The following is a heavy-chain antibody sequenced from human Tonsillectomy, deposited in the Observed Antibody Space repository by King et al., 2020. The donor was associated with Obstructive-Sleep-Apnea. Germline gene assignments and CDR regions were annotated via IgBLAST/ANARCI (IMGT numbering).Heavy chain of an antibody. CDR1: GYSFTSYF. D-gene: IGHD3-22*01. CDR2: IDLSDSYT. J-gene: IGHJ4*02. Sequence: VQLVESGAEVKKPGESLRISCKGSGYSFTSYFINWVLQMPGKGLEWVGRIDLSDSYTTYCPSFQGHFTLSVDKAISTAYLKWSSLKASATAMYYCARHVDYYDISGFSALDYWGQGTLVTVSS. V-gene: IGHV5-10-1*03. CDR3: ARHVDYYDISGFSALDY.